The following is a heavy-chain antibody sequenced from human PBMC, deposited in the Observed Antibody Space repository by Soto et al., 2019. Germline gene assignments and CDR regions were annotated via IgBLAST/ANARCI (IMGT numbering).Heavy chain of an antibody. J-gene: IGHJ3*02. CDR3: ARGSEYSSSWYGLGAFDI. D-gene: IGHD6-13*01. Sequence: VGSLSLSCAASGFTFSSYWMSLVRQAPGKGLEWVANIKQDGSEKYYVDSVKGRFTISRDNAKNSLYPQMNSLRAEDTAVYYCARGSEYSSSWYGLGAFDIWGQGTMVTV. CDR2: IKQDGSEK. V-gene: IGHV3-7*05. CDR1: GFTFSSYW.